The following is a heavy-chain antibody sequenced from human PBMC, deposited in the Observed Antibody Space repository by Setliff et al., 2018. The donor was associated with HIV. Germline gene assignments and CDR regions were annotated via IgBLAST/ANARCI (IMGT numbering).Heavy chain of an antibody. D-gene: IGHD3-10*01. Sequence: SETLSLTCSVSGVSISGPIGITYYWDWLRQPPGKGLEWIGNIHYSRGSSYNASLKSRVTISLDTSKNHFSLKLSSVAAADTAVYYCARGDYGGNVGFFEKWGQGTLVTVSS. CDR2: IHYSRGS. V-gene: IGHV4-39*02. CDR3: ARGDYGGNVGFFEK. J-gene: IGHJ1*01. CDR1: GVSISGPIGITYY.